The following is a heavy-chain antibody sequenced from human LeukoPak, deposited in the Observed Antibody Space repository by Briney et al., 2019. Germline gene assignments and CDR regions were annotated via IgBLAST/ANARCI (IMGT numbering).Heavy chain of an antibody. CDR2: TYYRGST. D-gene: IGHD3-16*01. V-gene: IGHV4-31*03. J-gene: IGHJ1*01. CDR1: GGSISSGAYY. Sequence: SQTLSLTCTVFGGSISSGAYYWSWIRQHPGKGLKWIGYTYYRGSTYYNPSLESRVSISEDTSKNQFSLKLSSVTAADTAVYYCARGYGYGAEYFQHWGQGTLVTVSS. CDR3: ARGYGYGAEYFQH.